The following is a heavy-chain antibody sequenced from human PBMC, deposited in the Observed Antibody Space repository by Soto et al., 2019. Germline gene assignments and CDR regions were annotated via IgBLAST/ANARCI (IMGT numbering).Heavy chain of an antibody. CDR2: ISYAGFNK. J-gene: IGHJ6*02. CDR3: AREGGFNIQDDYYYYGFDV. Sequence: QVHLVESGGVVVQPGRSLRLSCAATGFAFRTYGMHWVRRAPGKGLEWLAVISYAGFNKNQAESVQGRFTISRDNSKSTLSLQMESLRVEDTAVYYCAREGGFNIQDDYYYYGFDVWGQGTPVTVSS. CDR1: GFAFRTYG. V-gene: IGHV3-33*01. D-gene: IGHD3-10*01.